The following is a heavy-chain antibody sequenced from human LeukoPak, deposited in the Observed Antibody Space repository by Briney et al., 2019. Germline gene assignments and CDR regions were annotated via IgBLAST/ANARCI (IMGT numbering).Heavy chain of an antibody. V-gene: IGHV1-69*04. CDR3: ARFQWDQRAFDI. CDR1: GGTFSSYA. Sequence: ASVKVSCKASGGTFSSYAISWVRQAPGQGLEWMGRIIPILGIANYAQKLQGRVTMTTDTSTSTAYMELRSLRSDDTAVYYCARFQWDQRAFDIWGQGTMVTVSS. D-gene: IGHD1-26*01. J-gene: IGHJ3*02. CDR2: IIPILGIA.